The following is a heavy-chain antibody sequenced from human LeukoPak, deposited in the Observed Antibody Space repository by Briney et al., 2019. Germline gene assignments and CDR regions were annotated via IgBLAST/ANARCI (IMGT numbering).Heavy chain of an antibody. Sequence: GGSLRLSCAASGFTFSSYEMNWVRQAPGKGLEWVSYISSSGSTIYYADSVKGRFTISRDNAKNSLHLQMNSLRAEDTAVYYCARDGGGYSYGYPNWFDPWGQGTLVTVSS. J-gene: IGHJ5*02. D-gene: IGHD5-18*01. CDR2: ISSSGSTI. CDR1: GFTFSSYE. CDR3: ARDGGGYSYGYPNWFDP. V-gene: IGHV3-48*03.